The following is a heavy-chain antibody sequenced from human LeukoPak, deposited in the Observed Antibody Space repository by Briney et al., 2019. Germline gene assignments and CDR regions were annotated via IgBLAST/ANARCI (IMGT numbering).Heavy chain of an antibody. V-gene: IGHV1-69*04. D-gene: IGHD2-15*01. CDR1: GGTFSSYA. CDR3: ARDIVVVVAAFSLDY. J-gene: IGHJ4*02. Sequence: ASVKVSCKASGGTFSSYAISWVRQAPGQGLEWMGRIIPILGIASYAQKFQGRVTITADKSTSTAYMELSSLRSEATAVYYCARDIVVVVAAFSLDYWGQGTLVTVSS. CDR2: IIPILGIA.